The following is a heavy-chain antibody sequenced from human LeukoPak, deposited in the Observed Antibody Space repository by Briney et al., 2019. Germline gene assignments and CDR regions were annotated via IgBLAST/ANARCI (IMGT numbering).Heavy chain of an antibody. CDR3: ASYLTSIPSGMDV. J-gene: IGHJ6*02. Sequence: GGSLRLSCAASGFTFSRYWMHWLRQGPGKGLVWVSRISTDGSSSTYADSVKGRFTISRDNGKNTLYPQMNSLRAEDTAVYYCASYLTSIPSGMDVWGQGTTVIVSS. CDR1: GFTFSRYW. CDR2: ISTDGSSS. V-gene: IGHV3-74*01. D-gene: IGHD2/OR15-2a*01.